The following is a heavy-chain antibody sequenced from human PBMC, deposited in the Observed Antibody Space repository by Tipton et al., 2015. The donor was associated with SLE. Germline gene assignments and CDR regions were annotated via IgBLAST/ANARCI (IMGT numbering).Heavy chain of an antibody. D-gene: IGHD2-8*01. V-gene: IGHV3-7*01. CDR2: IKQDGSEK. CDR3: ARDLYDY. CDR1: GFTFSSYW. Sequence: SLRLSCAASGFTFSSYWMTWVRHVPGKGLEWVANIKQDGSEKNFVDSVKGRFTISRDNAKSSLYLQMNSLRAEDTAVYYCARDLYDYWGQGTLVTVSS. J-gene: IGHJ4*02.